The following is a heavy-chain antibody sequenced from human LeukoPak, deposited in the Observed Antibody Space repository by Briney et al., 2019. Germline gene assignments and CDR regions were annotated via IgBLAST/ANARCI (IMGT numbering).Heavy chain of an antibody. J-gene: IGHJ6*03. CDR1: GGSISSYY. CDR3: ARKTSQKGAHYMDV. Sequence: SETPSLTCTVSGGSISSYYWSWIRQPPGKGLEWIGYIYYSGSTSYKPSLKSRVTISVDTSKNQFSLKLRSVTAADTAVYYCARKTSQKGAHYMDVWGKGTTVTISS. D-gene: IGHD3-16*01. CDR2: IYYSGST. V-gene: IGHV4-59*01.